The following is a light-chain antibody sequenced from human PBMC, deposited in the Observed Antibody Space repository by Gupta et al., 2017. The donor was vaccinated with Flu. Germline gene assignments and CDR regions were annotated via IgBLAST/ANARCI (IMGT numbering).Light chain of an antibody. V-gene: IGKV3-20*01. Sequence: GTLSLSPGGSATLSCSASQGVSNYDWAWYQQKPGQAPRIHVEGTTSRAAGIPDRGSGGGSETNFSITSSKLEAADFELYDRQQYGRVTWTFGQGTKVEIK. CDR3: QQYGRVTWT. CDR1: QGVSNYD. J-gene: IGKJ1*01. CDR2: GTT.